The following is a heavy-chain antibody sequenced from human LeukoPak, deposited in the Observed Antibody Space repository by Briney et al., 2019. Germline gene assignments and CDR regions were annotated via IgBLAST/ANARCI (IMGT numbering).Heavy chain of an antibody. D-gene: IGHD2-15*01. V-gene: IGHV1-18*04. CDR1: GYTFTSYG. CDR2: ISANNGDT. Sequence: GASVKVCCKASGYTFTSYGISWVRQAPGQGLEWMRRISANNGDTNYAQKLRGRVTMTTDTSTSTAYMELTSLRSDDSAVYYCARCSGASCYNPFDMWGQGTMVTVSS. J-gene: IGHJ3*02. CDR3: ARCSGASCYNPFDM.